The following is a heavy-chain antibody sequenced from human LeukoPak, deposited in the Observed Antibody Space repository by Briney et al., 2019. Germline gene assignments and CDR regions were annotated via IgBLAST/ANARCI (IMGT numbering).Heavy chain of an antibody. D-gene: IGHD3-3*01. CDR2: IRSKADGGTT. Sequence: GRSLRLSCTASGFTFGDYAMSWFRQAPGKGLEWVGFIRSKADGGTTEYAASVKGRFTISRDDSKSITYLQMNSLKTEDTAVYYCPRVWNPFWSGYYTGDYYYYMDVWGKGTTVTVSS. V-gene: IGHV3-49*03. CDR3: PRVWNPFWSGYYTGDYYYYMDV. J-gene: IGHJ6*03. CDR1: GFTFGDYA.